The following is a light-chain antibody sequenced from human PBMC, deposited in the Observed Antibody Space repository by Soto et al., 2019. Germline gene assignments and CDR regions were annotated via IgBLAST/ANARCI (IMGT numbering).Light chain of an antibody. CDR3: QKYNTSPPT. V-gene: IGKV1-27*01. J-gene: IGKJ4*01. CDR2: AAT. Sequence: DIQMTQSPSSLSASVGDRVTITCRASLPISNYLAWYQQKPGKIPNLLIYAATTLQVGVPSRFRGSGPGTYFTLPISSRQPEDVAAYHCQKYNTSPPTFGGVKKVEIK. CDR1: LPISNY.